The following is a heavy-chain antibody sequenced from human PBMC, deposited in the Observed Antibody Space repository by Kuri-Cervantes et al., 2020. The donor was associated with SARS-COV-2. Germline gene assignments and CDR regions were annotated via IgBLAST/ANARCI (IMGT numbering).Heavy chain of an antibody. V-gene: IGHV4-59*01. Sequence: GSLRLSCTVSGGSISSYYWSWIRQPPGKGLEWIGYIYYSGSTNYNPSLKSRVTISVDTSKIQFSLKLSSVTAADTAVYYCARVGGNWELPFDYWGQGTLVTVSS. CDR3: ARVGGNWELPFDY. CDR1: GGSISSYY. D-gene: IGHD3-10*01. CDR2: IYYSGST. J-gene: IGHJ4*02.